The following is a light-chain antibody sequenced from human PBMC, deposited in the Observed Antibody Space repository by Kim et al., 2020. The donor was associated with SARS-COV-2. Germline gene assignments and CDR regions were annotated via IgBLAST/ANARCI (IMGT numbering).Light chain of an antibody. CDR2: FDS. J-gene: IGLJ1*01. V-gene: IGLV3-21*04. Sequence: PGKTARITCVGTNIGSKSVHWYRQKTGQAPVVVMCFDSDRPSGIPERFSGSNSGNTATLTISGVEAGDEADYYCQVWDTSSDHHYVFGTGTKVTVL. CDR1: NIGSKS. CDR3: QVWDTSSDHHYV.